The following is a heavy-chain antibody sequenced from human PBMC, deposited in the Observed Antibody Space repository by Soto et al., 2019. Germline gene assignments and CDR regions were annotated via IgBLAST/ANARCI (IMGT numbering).Heavy chain of an antibody. D-gene: IGHD2-15*01. CDR1: GFTFSDYY. CDR2: ISSSGSTI. V-gene: IGHV3-11*01. CDR3: ARAISSCSGGSCYHNDAFDI. Sequence: QVQLVESGGGLVKPGGSLRLSCAASGFTFSDYYMSWIRQAPGKGLEWVSYISSSGSTIYYADSVKGRFTISRDNAKNSLYLQMNSLRAEDTVVYYCARAISSCSGGSCYHNDAFDIWGQGTMVTVSS. J-gene: IGHJ3*02.